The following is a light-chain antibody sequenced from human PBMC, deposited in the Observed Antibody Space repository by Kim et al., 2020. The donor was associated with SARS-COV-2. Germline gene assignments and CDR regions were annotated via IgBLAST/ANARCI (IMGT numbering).Light chain of an antibody. CDR1: QSVSSY. J-gene: IGKJ4*01. CDR2: DAS. CDR3: QQRSNWLSLT. V-gene: IGKV3-11*01. Sequence: PPGERATLACRASQSVSSYLAWYQQKPGQAPRLLIYDASNRATGIPARFSGSGSGTDFTLTISSLEPEDFAVYYCQQRSNWLSLTFGGGTKVDIK.